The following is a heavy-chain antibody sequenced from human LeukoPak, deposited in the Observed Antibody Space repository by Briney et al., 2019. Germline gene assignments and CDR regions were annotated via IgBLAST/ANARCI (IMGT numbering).Heavy chain of an antibody. CDR3: ARDSGFMVRGVIIRPSMGMDV. V-gene: IGHV1-18*04. CDR2: ISAYNGNT. CDR1: GYTFTSYG. D-gene: IGHD3-10*01. J-gene: IGHJ6*04. Sequence: ASVKVSCKASGYTFTSYGISWVRQAPGQGLEWMGWISAYNGNTNYAQKLRGRVTMTTDTSTSTAYMELRSLRSDDTAVYYCARDSGFMVRGVIIRPSMGMDVWGKGTTVTVSS.